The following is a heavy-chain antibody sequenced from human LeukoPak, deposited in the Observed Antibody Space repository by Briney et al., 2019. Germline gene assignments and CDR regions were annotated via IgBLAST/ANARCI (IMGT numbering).Heavy chain of an antibody. CDR2: IYHSGST. V-gene: IGHV4-38-2*02. CDR1: GYSISSGYY. CDR3: ARHTATPPDNWFDP. D-gene: IGHD5-18*01. Sequence: SETLSLTCTVSGYSISSGYYWGWIRQPPGKGLEWIGSIYHSGSTYYNPSLKSRVTISVDTSKNQFSLKLSSVTAADTAVYYCARHTATPPDNWFDPWGQGTLVTVSS. J-gene: IGHJ5*02.